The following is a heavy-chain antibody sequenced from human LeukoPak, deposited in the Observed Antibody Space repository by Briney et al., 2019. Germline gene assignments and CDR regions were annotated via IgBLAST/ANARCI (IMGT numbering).Heavy chain of an antibody. CDR3: ARGRWAVTGSFDP. CDR2: ISPNSGVT. D-gene: IGHD4-23*01. J-gene: IGHJ5*02. CDR1: GYTFTDYY. V-gene: IGHV1-2*02. Sequence: ASVKVSCKASGYTFTDYYMHWVRQAPGQGLEWMGWISPNSGVTNYAQKFQGRVTMTRDTSTSTAYMELSRLKSDDTALYYCARGRWAVTGSFDPWGQGTLVTVSS.